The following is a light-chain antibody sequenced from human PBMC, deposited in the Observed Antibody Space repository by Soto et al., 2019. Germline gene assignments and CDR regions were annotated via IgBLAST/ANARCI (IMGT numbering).Light chain of an antibody. CDR2: HAS. V-gene: IGKV3-20*01. Sequence: EIVLTQSPGTLSLSPGERAALCCRASQSVNIFLAWFQQKPGQAPRLLIFHASNRATGVPDRFSGSGSGTDFTLTITRLEPEDSAVYYCHHYVGSPWAFGQGTRVEIK. CDR1: QSVNIF. J-gene: IGKJ1*01. CDR3: HHYVGSPWA.